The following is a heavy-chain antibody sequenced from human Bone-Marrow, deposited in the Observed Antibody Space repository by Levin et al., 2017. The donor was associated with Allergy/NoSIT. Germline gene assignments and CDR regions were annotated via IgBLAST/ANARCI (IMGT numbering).Heavy chain of an antibody. Sequence: ASVKVSCKASGYTFTSYHIHWVRQAPGQGLEWMGIIIPSGGATSYAQRFQGRVTMTRDTSASTVYMELSSLRSEDTAVYYCASLVGAICYWGQGALVTVSS. CDR1: GYTFTSYH. CDR2: IIPSGGAT. J-gene: IGHJ4*02. D-gene: IGHD1-26*01. CDR3: ASLVGAICY. V-gene: IGHV1-46*01.